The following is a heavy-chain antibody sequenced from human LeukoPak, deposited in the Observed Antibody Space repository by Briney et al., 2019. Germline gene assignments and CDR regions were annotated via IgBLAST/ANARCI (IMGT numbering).Heavy chain of an antibody. CDR2: INQDGSEE. CDR1: GFTFSTYW. V-gene: IGHV3-7*05. J-gene: IGHJ4*02. CDR3: ARDGRYISDY. D-gene: IGHD1-26*01. Sequence: RGSLRPSCAASGFTFSTYWMSWVRQAPGKGLEWVANINQDGSEEYYVDSVKGRFTVSRDNAKNSLYLQMNSLRAEDTAVYYCARDGRYISDYWGQGTLVIVSS.